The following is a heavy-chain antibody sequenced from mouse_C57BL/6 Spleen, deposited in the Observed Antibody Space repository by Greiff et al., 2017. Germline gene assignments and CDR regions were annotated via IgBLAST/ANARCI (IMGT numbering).Heavy chain of an antibody. J-gene: IGHJ4*01. D-gene: IGHD2-3*01. CDR1: GYTFTSYW. V-gene: IGHV1-55*01. CDR3: ARGDGYYEGYAMDY. CDR2: IYPGGGST. Sequence: QVQLQQPVAELVKPGASVQMSCKASGYTFTSYWITWVKQRPGQGLEWIGDIYPGGGSTTSNAKFKSKATLTVATSSSTAYMQLSSLTSEDSAFYYCARGDGYYEGYAMDYWGQGTSVTVSS.